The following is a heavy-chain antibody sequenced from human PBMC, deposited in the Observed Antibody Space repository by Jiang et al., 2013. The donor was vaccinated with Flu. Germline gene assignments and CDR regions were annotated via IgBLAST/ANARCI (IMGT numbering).Heavy chain of an antibody. J-gene: IGHJ5*02. Sequence: TLSLTCTVSGGSISSYYWSWIRQPPGKGLEWIGYIYYSGSTNYNPSLKSRVTISVDTSKNQFSLKLSSVTAADTAVYYCARGYSGSYGRFDPWGQGTLVTVSS. D-gene: IGHD1-26*01. CDR1: GGSISSYY. V-gene: IGHV4-59*01. CDR3: ARGYSGSYGRFDP. CDR2: IYYSGST.